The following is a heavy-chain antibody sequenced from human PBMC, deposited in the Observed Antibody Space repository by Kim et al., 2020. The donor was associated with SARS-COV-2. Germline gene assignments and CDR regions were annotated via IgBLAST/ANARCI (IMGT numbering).Heavy chain of an antibody. J-gene: IGHJ4*02. V-gene: IGHV3-30-3*01. D-gene: IGHD1-26*01. CDR3: PRPRSGSYWGPGGYFDY. CDR1: GFTFSSYA. CDR2: ISYDGSNK. Sequence: GGSLRLSCAASGFTFSSYAMHWVRQAPGKGLEWVAVISYDGSNKYYADSVKGRFTISRDNSKNTLYLQMNSLRAEDTAVYYCPRPRSGSYWGPGGYFDYWGQGTLVTVSS.